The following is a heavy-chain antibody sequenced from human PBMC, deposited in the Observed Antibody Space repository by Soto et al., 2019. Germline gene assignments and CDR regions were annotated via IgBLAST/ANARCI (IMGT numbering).Heavy chain of an antibody. D-gene: IGHD1-1*01. V-gene: IGHV4-30-4*01. CDR3: AREGRMGTFDY. CDR1: VGSISSGDYY. Sequence: SLTCTVSVGSISSGDYYWSWIRQPPGKGLEWIGYIYYSGSTYHNPSLKSRVTILEDTSKNQFSLKLNSVTAADTAVYYCAREGRMGTFDYWGQGALVTVSS. CDR2: IYYSGST. J-gene: IGHJ4*02.